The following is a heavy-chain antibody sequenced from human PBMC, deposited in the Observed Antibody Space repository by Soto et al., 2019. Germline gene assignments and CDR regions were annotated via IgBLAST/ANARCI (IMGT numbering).Heavy chain of an antibody. CDR1: GGTFRNYP. CDR3: ARGTLVVLNYFES. CDR2: ILPLTDIL. V-gene: IGHV1-69*02. D-gene: IGHD2-15*01. Sequence: QVQLVQSGTEVKKPGSSVKVSCKASGGTFRNYPINWVRQAPGQGLEWMGSILPLTDILDFAQKFQARLTIRADESCSTAYIELSSLTSADTAMYFWARGTLVVLNYFESWGQGTLVTVSS. J-gene: IGHJ4*02.